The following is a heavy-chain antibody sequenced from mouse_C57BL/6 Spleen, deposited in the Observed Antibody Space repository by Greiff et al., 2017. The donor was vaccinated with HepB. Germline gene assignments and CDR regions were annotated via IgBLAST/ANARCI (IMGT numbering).Heavy chain of an antibody. V-gene: IGHV2-9-1*01. Sequence: VKLMESGPGLVAPSQSLSITCTVSGFSLTSYAISWVRQPPGKGLEWLGVIWTGGGTNYNSALKSRLSISKDNSKSHVFLKMNSLQTDDTARYCCASIYYGYDDDGTTTGMDYWGQGTSVTVSS. CDR1: GFSLTSYA. J-gene: IGHJ4*01. D-gene: IGHD2-2*01. CDR3: ASIYYGYDDDGTTTGMDY. CDR2: IWTGGGT.